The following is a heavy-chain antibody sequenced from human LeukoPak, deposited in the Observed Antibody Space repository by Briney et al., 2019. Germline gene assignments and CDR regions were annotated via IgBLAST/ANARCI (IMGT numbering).Heavy chain of an antibody. CDR1: GFTFSSYA. V-gene: IGHV3-64*01. CDR2: ISSNGGST. CDR3: AKDGVTRNYYYYYYMDV. J-gene: IGHJ6*03. D-gene: IGHD2-2*01. Sequence: PGGSLRLSCAASGFTFSSYAMHWVRQAPGKGLEYVSAISSNGGSTYYANSVKGRFTISRDNSKNSLYLQMNSLRAEDTALYYCAKDGVTRNYYYYYYMDVWGKGTTVTVSS.